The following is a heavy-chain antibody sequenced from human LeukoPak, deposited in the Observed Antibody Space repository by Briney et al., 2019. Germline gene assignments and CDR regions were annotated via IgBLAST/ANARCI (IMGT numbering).Heavy chain of an antibody. CDR1: GSTFSSSA. CDR2: VSGSGGST. J-gene: IGHJ3*02. CDR3: AKGPTGDTFDI. Sequence: GGSLRLSCAASGSTFSSSAMSWVRQAPGKGLELVSTVSGSGGSTYYADSVKGRFTISRDNSKNTLYLQMNSLRAEDTAVYYCAKGPTGDTFDIWGQGTMVTVSS. V-gene: IGHV3-23*01. D-gene: IGHD2-8*02.